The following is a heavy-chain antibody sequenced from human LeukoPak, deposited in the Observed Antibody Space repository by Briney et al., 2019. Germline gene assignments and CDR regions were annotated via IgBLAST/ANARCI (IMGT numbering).Heavy chain of an antibody. CDR1: GGSISSSSHY. CDR3: ARLDVVIVPAHPSV. J-gene: IGHJ3*01. CDR2: IYYGGNT. Sequence: SETLSLTCTVPGGSISSSSHYWGWIRQPPGKGLEWIGSIYYGGNTYYNPSFKSRLTISVDTSMNQFSLKLSSVTAADTAVYYCARLDVVIVPAHPSVWGQGTMVTVSS. V-gene: IGHV4-39*01. D-gene: IGHD2-2*03.